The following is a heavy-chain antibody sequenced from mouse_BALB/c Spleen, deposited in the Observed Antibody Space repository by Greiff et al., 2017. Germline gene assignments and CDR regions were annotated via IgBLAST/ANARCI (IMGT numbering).Heavy chain of an antibody. CDR2: ISSGGSYT. D-gene: IGHD1-1*01. V-gene: IGHV5-9-4*01. J-gene: IGHJ4*01. Sequence: EVQRVESGGGLVKPGGSLKLSCAASGFTFSSYAMSWVRQSPEKRLEWVAEISSGGSYTYYPDTVTGRFTISRDNAKNTLYLEMSSLRSEDTAMYYCARDNPLYYYGSRYYAMDYWGQGTSVTVSS. CDR1: GFTFSSYA. CDR3: ARDNPLYYYGSRYYAMDY.